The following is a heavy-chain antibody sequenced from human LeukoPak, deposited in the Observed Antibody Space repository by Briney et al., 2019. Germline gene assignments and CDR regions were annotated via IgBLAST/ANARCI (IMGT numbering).Heavy chain of an antibody. D-gene: IGHD6-13*01. CDR3: ARAGYSSDY. Sequence: SETLSLTCAVYGGSFSGYYWSWIRQPPGKGLEWIGEINHSGSTNHNPSLKSRVTISVDTSKNQFSLKLSSVTAADTAVYYCARAGYSSDYWGQGTLVTVSS. V-gene: IGHV4-34*01. J-gene: IGHJ4*02. CDR1: GGSFSGYY. CDR2: INHSGST.